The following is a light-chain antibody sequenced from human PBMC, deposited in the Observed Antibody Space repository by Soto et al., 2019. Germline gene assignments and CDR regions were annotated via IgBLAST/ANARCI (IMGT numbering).Light chain of an antibody. CDR1: QSLVYSDGNTY. V-gene: IGKV2-24*01. CDR2: QMS. J-gene: IGKJ1*01. Sequence: DVVLTQTPLSSPVTLGQPASISCRSSQSLVYSDGNTYLSWLQQRPGQPPRLLIYQMSNRFSGVPDRFSGSGAGTDFTLKISRVEAEDVGVYYCMRFAHFPRTFGQGTKLDI. CDR3: MRFAHFPRT.